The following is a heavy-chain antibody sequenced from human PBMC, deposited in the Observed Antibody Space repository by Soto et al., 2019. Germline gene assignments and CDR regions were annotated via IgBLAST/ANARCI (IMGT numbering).Heavy chain of an antibody. CDR1: GFSLSTSGMC. D-gene: IGHD6-19*01. V-gene: IGHV2-70*01. Sequence: SGPTLVNPTQTLTLTCTFSGFSLSTSGMCVSWIRQPPGKALEWLALIDWDDDKYYSTSLKTRLTISKDTSKNQAVLTMTNMDPVDTATYYSARTKYSSGWYVFDYWGQGTLVTVSS. CDR3: ARTKYSSGWYVFDY. CDR2: IDWDDDK. J-gene: IGHJ4*02.